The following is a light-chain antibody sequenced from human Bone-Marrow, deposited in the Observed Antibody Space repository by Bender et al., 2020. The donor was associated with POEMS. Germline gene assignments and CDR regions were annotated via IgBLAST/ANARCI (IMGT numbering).Light chain of an antibody. CDR2: EGS. Sequence: QSALTQPASVSGSPGQSITISCTRTTDNVESYNLVSWFQQHPGQAPKLIIYEGSKRPSGISNRFSGSSSGNTASLRISGLQAEDEADYYCCSYASSNIPFGGGTHLTVL. CDR3: CSYASSNIP. J-gene: IGLJ2*01. CDR1: TDNVESYNL. V-gene: IGLV2-23*01.